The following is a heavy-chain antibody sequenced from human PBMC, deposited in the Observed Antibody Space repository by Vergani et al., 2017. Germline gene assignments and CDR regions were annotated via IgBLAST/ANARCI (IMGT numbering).Heavy chain of an antibody. J-gene: IGHJ4*02. CDR3: ARGVGAGD. CDR1: GFTFSSYG. Sequence: QVQLVESGGGVVQPGRSLRLSCAASGFTFSSYGMHWVRQAPGKGLEWVAVISYDGSNKYYADSVKGRFTISRDNSKNTLYLQMNSLRAEDTAVYYCARGVGAGDWGQGTLVTVSS. CDR2: ISYDGSNK. V-gene: IGHV3-30*03. D-gene: IGHD1-26*01.